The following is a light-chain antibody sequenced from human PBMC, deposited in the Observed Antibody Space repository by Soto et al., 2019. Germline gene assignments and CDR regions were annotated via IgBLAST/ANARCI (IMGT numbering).Light chain of an antibody. CDR1: SSDVGGYNY. CDR3: SSYTSSSTLVV. V-gene: IGLV2-14*03. J-gene: IGLJ2*01. Sequence: QSALTQPASVSGSPGQSITISCTGTSSDVGGYNYVSWYQQHPGKAPKLMIYDVNNRPSGVSNRFSGSKSGNMASLTISGLQAEDEADYYCSSYTSSSTLVVFGGGTKVTVL. CDR2: DVN.